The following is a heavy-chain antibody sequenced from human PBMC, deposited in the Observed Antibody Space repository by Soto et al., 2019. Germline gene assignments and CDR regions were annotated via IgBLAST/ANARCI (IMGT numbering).Heavy chain of an antibody. CDR1: GGSISSGGYY. Sequence: SETLSLTCTVSGGSISSGGYYWSWIRQRPGKGLEWIGYIYYSGSTYYNPSLKSRVTISVDTSKNQFSLKLSSVTAADTAVYYCARDRCSSTSCYHYYYYGMDVWGQGTTVTVSS. D-gene: IGHD2-2*01. CDR3: ARDRCSSTSCYHYYYYGMDV. V-gene: IGHV4-31*03. CDR2: IYYSGST. J-gene: IGHJ6*02.